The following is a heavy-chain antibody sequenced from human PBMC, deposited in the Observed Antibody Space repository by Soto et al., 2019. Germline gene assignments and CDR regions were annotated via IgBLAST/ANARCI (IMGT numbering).Heavy chain of an antibody. J-gene: IGHJ4*02. V-gene: IGHV3-30-3*01. CDR2: NSRDGSKT. CDR3: ARYDEGGSACDLGY. Sequence: QVQLVESGGGVVQPGRSLTLSCAASGFTFSSYVIHWVRQTPDKGLEWVAFNSRDGSKTYYADSVNGRFTISRDNSKNTLKLEMKSQRAEETAVYYCARYDEGGSACDLGYWGQGTLVTVSS. CDR1: GFTFSSYV. D-gene: IGHD1-26*01.